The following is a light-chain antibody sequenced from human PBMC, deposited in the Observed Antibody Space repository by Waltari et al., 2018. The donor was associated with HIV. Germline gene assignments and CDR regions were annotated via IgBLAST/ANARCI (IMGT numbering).Light chain of an antibody. CDR3: SSYTSSSTQVV. CDR1: SSDVGGNNY. Sequence: QSALTQPASVSGSPGQSITISCPGTSSDVGGNNYVSWYQQHPGKAPKLMIYEVSNRPSGVSNRFSGSKSGNTASLTISGLQAEDEADYYCSSYTSSSTQVVFGGGTKLTVL. V-gene: IGLV2-14*01. CDR2: EVS. J-gene: IGLJ3*02.